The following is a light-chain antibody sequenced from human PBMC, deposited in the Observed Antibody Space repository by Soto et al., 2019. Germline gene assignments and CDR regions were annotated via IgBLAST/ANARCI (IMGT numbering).Light chain of an antibody. Sequence: DIQITQSPSTLSASLLDIVTITCRASQSISSWLAWYQQKPGKAPKLLIYKASSLESGVPSRFSGSGSGTEFTLTISSLQPDDFATYYCQQSKTFGQGTKVDIK. CDR3: QQSKT. J-gene: IGKJ1*01. CDR2: KAS. V-gene: IGKV1-5*03. CDR1: QSISSW.